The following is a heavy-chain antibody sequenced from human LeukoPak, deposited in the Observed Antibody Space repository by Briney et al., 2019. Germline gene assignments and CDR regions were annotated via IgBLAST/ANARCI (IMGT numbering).Heavy chain of an antibody. CDR3: ARDRHDILTGDNWFDP. Sequence: XXXCXXXGYTFTSYAMHWVRQAPGQRLEWMGXXXXGNGNTKYSQKFQGRVTITRDTSASTAYMELSSLRSEDTAVYYCARDRHDILTGDNWFDPWGQGTLVTVSS. CDR2: XXXGNGNT. J-gene: IGHJ5*02. D-gene: IGHD3-9*01. CDR1: GYTFTSYA. V-gene: IGHV1-3*01.